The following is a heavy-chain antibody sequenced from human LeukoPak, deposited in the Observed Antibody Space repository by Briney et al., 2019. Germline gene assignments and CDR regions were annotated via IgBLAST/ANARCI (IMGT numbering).Heavy chain of an antibody. J-gene: IGHJ5*02. CDR1: GYTLTELS. D-gene: IGHD4/OR15-4a*01. CDR3: AAEHEKVDYRSTWFDP. Sequence: ASVKVSCKVSGYTLTELSMHWVRQAPGKGLEWMGGFDPDDGETFYAQDFQGRVIMTEDTSTDTAYMELSGLTSEDTAVYYCAAEHEKVDYRSTWFDPWGQGTLVTVSS. CDR2: FDPDDGET. V-gene: IGHV1-24*01.